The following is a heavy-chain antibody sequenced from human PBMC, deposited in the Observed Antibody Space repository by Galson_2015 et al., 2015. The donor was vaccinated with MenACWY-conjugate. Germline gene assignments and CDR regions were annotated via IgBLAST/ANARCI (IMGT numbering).Heavy chain of an antibody. V-gene: IGHV4-39*01. J-gene: IGHJ5*01. CDR2: INYSGST. CDR3: ARRSYYSGSYTGWFDS. Sequence: SETLSLTCTVSGGSISNANYYWGWLRQPPGKGLEWIGSINYSGSTYYNPSLKSRVTMSLDTSKNQLSLNLVHVTAADTAVYYCARRSYYSGSYTGWFDSWGQGTLVTVSS. D-gene: IGHD1-26*01. CDR1: GGSISNANYY.